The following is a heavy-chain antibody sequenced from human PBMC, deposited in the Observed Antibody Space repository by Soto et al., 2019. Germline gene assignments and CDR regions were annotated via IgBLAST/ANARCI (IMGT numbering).Heavy chain of an antibody. Sequence: GGSLRLSCAASGFTFSGYSMHWVRQAPGKGLEWVSSIGTRSDIYYADSVKGRFTISRDNAKNSLSLQMNSMTAEDTAVYYCAREETAWPLAYGLDVWGPGTTVTVSS. CDR2: IGTRSDI. D-gene: IGHD2-21*02. CDR3: AREETAWPLAYGLDV. J-gene: IGHJ6*02. CDR1: GFTFSGYS. V-gene: IGHV3-21*01.